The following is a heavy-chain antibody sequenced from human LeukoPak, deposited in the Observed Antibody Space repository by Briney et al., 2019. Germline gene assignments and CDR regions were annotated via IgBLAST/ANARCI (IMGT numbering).Heavy chain of an antibody. V-gene: IGHV3-30-3*01. J-gene: IGHJ4*02. Sequence: GGSLRLSCAASGFTFSSYAMHWVRQAPGKGLEWVAVISYDGSNKYYADSVKGRFTISRDNSKNTLYLQMNSLRAEDTAVYYCARDNTYMFDYWGQGTLVTVSS. CDR3: ARDNTYMFDY. CDR1: GFTFSSYA. D-gene: IGHD2-2*02. CDR2: ISYDGSNK.